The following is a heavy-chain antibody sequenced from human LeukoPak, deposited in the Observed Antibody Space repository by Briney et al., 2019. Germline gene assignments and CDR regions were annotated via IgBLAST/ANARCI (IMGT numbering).Heavy chain of an antibody. D-gene: IGHD3-3*01. J-gene: IGHJ4*02. Sequence: PSETLSLTCAVYGGSFSVSYWSCIRQPPGKGLEWIGEINHSGSTNYNPSLKSRVTISVDTSKNQFSLKLSSVTAADTAVYYCARGRYYDFWSGYSGYDYWGQGTLVTVSS. CDR3: ARGRYYDFWSGYSGYDY. CDR1: GGSFSVSY. CDR2: INHSGST. V-gene: IGHV4-34*01.